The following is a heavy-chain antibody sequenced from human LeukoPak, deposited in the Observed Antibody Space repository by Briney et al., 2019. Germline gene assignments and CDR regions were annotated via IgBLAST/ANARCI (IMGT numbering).Heavy chain of an antibody. D-gene: IGHD2-2*01. CDR3: GRLAHNAWYAIDF. CDR2: ILPDGSQK. J-gene: IGHJ4*02. V-gene: IGHV3-7*01. CDR1: GFTFDFYW. Sequence: PGGSLRLSCVASGFTFDFYWMTWVRQAPGKGLEWLANILPDGSQKYYVDSVKGRFTISRDNPKNSLYLQINNLGAEDTAVYYCGRLAHNAWYAIDFWGQGTLVTVSS.